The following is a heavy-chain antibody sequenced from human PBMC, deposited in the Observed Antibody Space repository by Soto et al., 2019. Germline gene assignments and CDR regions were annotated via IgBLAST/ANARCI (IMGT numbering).Heavy chain of an antibody. CDR2: IHVSGST. V-gene: IGHV4-61*01. J-gene: IGHJ6*02. CDR1: GGSVSSGSYQ. Sequence: SETLSLTCTVSGGSVSSGSYQWTWIRQPPGKGLEWIGYIHVSGSTNDNPSLKGRVTMSIDTSKNQFSLKLSSVTAADTAVYYCERDRHGMDVRGQRTNVTVS. CDR3: ERDRHGMDV.